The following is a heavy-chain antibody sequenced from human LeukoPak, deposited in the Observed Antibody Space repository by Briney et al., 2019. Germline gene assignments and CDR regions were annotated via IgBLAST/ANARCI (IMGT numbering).Heavy chain of an antibody. CDR2: ISGNGDNT. J-gene: IGHJ5*02. CDR3: ARGSTNYGNWFDP. D-gene: IGHD1-1*01. CDR1: GFTFISYS. V-gene: IGHV3-23*01. Sequence: GGSLRLSCSVSGFTFISYSMTWVRQAPGKGLEWLSSISGNGDNTYYADSVKGRFTISRDNSKNTLYLQMNSLRAEDTAVYYCARGSTNYGNWFDPWGQGTLVTVSS.